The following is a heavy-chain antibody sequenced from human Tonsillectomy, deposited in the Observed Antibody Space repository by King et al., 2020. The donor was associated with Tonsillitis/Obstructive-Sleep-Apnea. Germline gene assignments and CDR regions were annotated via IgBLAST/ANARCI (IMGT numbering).Heavy chain of an antibody. CDR1: GFNFINAW. J-gene: IGHJ4*02. D-gene: IGHD3-16*02. CDR2: IKSESAGGTT. CDR3: ASDVPVPLSQIDY. Sequence: VQLVESGGGLVKPGGSLRLSCAASGFNFINAWMSWVRQAPGKGLEWVGRIKSESAGGTTDYAAPVKGRFSISRDDSKNTLYLQMNSLKTEDTAVYYCASDVPVPLSQIDYWGQGTLVTVSS. V-gene: IGHV3-15*01.